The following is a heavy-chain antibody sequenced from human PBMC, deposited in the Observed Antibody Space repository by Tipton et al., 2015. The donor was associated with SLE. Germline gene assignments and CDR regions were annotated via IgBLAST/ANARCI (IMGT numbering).Heavy chain of an antibody. CDR2: IYTSVST. V-gene: IGHV4-4*08. D-gene: IGHD5-18*01. J-gene: IGHJ4*02. CDR3: ARDLGGGYSYGHDY. Sequence: TLSLTCTVSGGSISSYYWSWIRQSPGKGLEWIGYIYTSVSTNYNPSLKSRVTISVDTSKNQFSLKLSSVTAADTAVYYCARDLGGGYSYGHDYWGQGTLVTVSS. CDR1: GGSISSYY.